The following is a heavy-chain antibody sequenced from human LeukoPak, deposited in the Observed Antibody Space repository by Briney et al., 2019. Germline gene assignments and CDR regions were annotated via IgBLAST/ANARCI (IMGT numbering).Heavy chain of an antibody. V-gene: IGHV4-30-4*08. D-gene: IGHD3-3*01. J-gene: IGHJ4*02. CDR1: GGSISSGDYY. CDR3: VSFGVGISFDY. CDR2: IYYSGST. Sequence: SETLSLTCTVSGGSISSGDYYWSWIRQPPGKGLEWIGYIYYSGSTYYNPSLKSRVTISVDTSKNQFSLKLSSVTAADTAVYYCVSFGVGISFDYWGQGTLVTVSS.